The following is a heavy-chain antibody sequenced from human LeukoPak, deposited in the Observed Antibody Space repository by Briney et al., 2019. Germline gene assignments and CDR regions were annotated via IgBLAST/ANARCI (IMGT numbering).Heavy chain of an antibody. J-gene: IGHJ4*02. CDR1: GFTVSGNY. V-gene: IGHV3-66*01. Sequence: PGGSLRLSCAASGFTVSGNYMSWVRQAPGKGLEWVSIIYSGDSTYYADSVKGRFTISRDNSKNLLYLQMNSLRDEDTAMYYCARVSAPGTSGWYFGYWGQGTLVTVSS. D-gene: IGHD6-19*01. CDR3: ARVSAPGTSGWYFGY. CDR2: IYSGDST.